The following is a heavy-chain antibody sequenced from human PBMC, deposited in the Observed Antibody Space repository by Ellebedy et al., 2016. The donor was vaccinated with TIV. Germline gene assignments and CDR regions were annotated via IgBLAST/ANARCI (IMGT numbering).Heavy chain of an antibody. CDR1: DSSLSSARY. Sequence: MPSETLSLTCTDSDSSLSSARYWGWIRQSPGKGLEWIGEITHSGRTNYNPSLKSRVTISVDTSKNQFSLNLSSVTAADTAVYYCARVLARDYWGQGTLVTVSS. J-gene: IGHJ4*02. CDR2: ITHSGRT. CDR3: ARVLARDY. V-gene: IGHV4-38-2*02.